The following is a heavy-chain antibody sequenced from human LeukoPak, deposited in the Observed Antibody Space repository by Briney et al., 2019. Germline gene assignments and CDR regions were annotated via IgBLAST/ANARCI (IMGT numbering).Heavy chain of an antibody. CDR2: IYTSGST. J-gene: IGHJ4*02. V-gene: IGHV4-61*02. CDR1: GGSISSGSYY. CDR3: ARGGGGSGPF. Sequence: SQTLSLTCTVSGGSISSGSYYWSWIRQPAGKGLEWIGRIYTSGSTNYNPSLKSQVTISVDTSKNQFSLKLSSVTAADTAVYYCARGGGGSGPFWGQGTLVTVSS. D-gene: IGHD2-15*01.